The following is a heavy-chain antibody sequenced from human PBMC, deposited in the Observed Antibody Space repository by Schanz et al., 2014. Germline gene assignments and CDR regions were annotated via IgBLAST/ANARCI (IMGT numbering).Heavy chain of an antibody. D-gene: IGHD4-17*01. CDR1: GYTFTGYH. J-gene: IGHJ4*02. CDR2: ISPYNGNT. Sequence: QVQLVQSGAEVKKPGASVKVSCKASGYTFTGYHMHWVRQAPGQGLEWMGWISPYNGNTKYAEKLEDRVTMTTDISTSTAYMQLRSLTSDDTAVYYCARVVRSDYLSELDFWGQGTQVIVSS. V-gene: IGHV1-18*04. CDR3: ARVVRSDYLSELDF.